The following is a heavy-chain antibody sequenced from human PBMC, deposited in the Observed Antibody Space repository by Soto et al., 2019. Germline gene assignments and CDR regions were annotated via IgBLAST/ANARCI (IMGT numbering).Heavy chain of an antibody. CDR1: GGSFSGYY. D-gene: IGHD3-10*01. J-gene: IGHJ6*02. CDR3: ARVQYYYGSGTYYNHYYGMDV. Sequence: SETLSLTCTVYGGSFSGYYWSWIRQPPGKGLEWIGEINHSGSTGYNPSLKSRVTISVDTSKNQFSLKLSSVTAADTAVYYCARVQYYYGSGTYYNHYYGMDVWGQGTTVTVSS. CDR2: INHSGST. V-gene: IGHV4-34*01.